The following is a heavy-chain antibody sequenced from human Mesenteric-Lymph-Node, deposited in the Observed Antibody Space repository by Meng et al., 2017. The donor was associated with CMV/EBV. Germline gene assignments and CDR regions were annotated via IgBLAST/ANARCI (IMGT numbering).Heavy chain of an antibody. V-gene: IGHV3-30-3*01. D-gene: IGHD6-13*01. CDR3: ARDSAAAVDWYFDL. CDR2: ISYDGSNK. CDR1: GFTSSSYA. Sequence: SGFTSSSYAMHWVRQAPGKGLEWVAVISYDGSNKYYADSVKGRFTISRDNSKNTLYLQMNSLRAEDTAVYYCARDSAAAVDWYFDLWGRGTLVTVSS. J-gene: IGHJ2*01.